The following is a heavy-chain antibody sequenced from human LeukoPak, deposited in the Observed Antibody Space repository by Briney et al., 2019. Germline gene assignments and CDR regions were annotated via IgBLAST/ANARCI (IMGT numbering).Heavy chain of an antibody. CDR3: ARERSGWSYTFDY. CDR1: GFTVSSNY. CDR2: IYSDGST. D-gene: IGHD6-19*01. V-gene: IGHV3-53*01. Sequence: GGSLRLSCAASGFTVSSNYMSWVRQAPGKGLEWVSIIYSDGSTYYSDSVKGRFTISRDNSKNTLYLQMNSLRAEDTAVYYCARERSGWSYTFDYWGQGTLVTVSS. J-gene: IGHJ4*02.